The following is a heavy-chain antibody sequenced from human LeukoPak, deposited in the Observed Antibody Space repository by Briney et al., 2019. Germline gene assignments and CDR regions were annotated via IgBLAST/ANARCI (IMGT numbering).Heavy chain of an antibody. V-gene: IGHV1-46*01. Sequence: RASVKVSCKASGYTFTSYYMHWVRQAPGQGLEWMGIINPSGGSTSYAQKFQGRVTMTRDMSTSTDYLELSSLRSEDTAVYYCAREIVGGTDWFDPWGQGTLVTVSS. CDR2: INPSGGST. J-gene: IGHJ5*02. CDR3: AREIVGGTDWFDP. CDR1: GYTFTSYY. D-gene: IGHD1-26*01.